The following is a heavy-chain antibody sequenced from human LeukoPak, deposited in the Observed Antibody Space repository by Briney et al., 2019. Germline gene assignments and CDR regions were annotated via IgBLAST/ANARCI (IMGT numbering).Heavy chain of an antibody. Sequence: PGGSLRLSCVASGFIFSSYWMNWVRQAPGKGLEWVANIKQDGSEKYYVDSVKGRFTISRDNAKNSLYLQMNSLRAEDTAVYYCARRGVWDSSCWFDPWGQGTLVTVSS. CDR2: IKQDGSEK. D-gene: IGHD6-6*01. CDR1: GFIFSSYW. CDR3: ARRGVWDSSCWFDP. J-gene: IGHJ5*02. V-gene: IGHV3-7*03.